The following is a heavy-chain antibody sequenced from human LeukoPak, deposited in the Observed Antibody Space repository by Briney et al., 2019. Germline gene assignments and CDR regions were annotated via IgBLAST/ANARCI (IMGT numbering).Heavy chain of an antibody. V-gene: IGHV3-23*01. D-gene: IGHD5-24*01. CDR2: ISASGGRT. CDR1: GFTFRSYA. J-gene: IGHJ3*02. Sequence: GGSLRLSCAASGFTFRSYAMTWVRQAPGKGLEWVSTISASGGRTYYADSLKGRFTISRDNSKNTLYLQMSSLRAEDTAVYYCAKYTLEMTTIRGGFDIWGQGTIVTVSS. CDR3: AKYTLEMTTIRGGFDI.